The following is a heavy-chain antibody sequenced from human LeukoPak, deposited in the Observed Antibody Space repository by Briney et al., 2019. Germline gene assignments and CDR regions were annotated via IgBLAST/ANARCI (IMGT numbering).Heavy chain of an antibody. V-gene: IGHV3-23*01. J-gene: IGHJ6*03. Sequence: GGSLRLSCAASGFTFSNYAMSWVRQAPGKGLEWVSAISGSGDNTYYADSVKGRFTVSRDNSKNTLYVQMKSLRAEDTAVYYCAKERYYYYMDVWGKGTTVTVSS. D-gene: IGHD1-14*01. CDR3: AKERYYYYMDV. CDR1: GFTFSNYA. CDR2: ISGSGDNT.